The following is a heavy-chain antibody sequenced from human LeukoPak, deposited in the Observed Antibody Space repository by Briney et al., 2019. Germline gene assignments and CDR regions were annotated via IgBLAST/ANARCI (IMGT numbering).Heavy chain of an antibody. J-gene: IGHJ3*02. CDR1: GFTFSSYA. CDR2: ISYDGSNK. V-gene: IGHV3-30-3*01. CDR3: ARDAGELRDAFDI. D-gene: IGHD1-26*01. Sequence: GGSLRLSCAASGFTFSSYAMHWVRQAPGKGLEWVAVISYDGSNKYYADSVKGRFTISRDNSKNTLYLQMNSLRAEDTAVYYCARDAGELRDAFDIWGQGTMVTVSS.